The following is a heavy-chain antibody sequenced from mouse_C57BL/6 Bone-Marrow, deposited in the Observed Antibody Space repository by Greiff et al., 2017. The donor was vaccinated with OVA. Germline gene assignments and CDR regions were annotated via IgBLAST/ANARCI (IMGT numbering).Heavy chain of an antibody. D-gene: IGHD1-1*01. Sequence: EVQLQQSGPELVKPGASVQMSCKASGYTFTDYNMHWVKQSHGKSLEWIGYINPNNGGTSYNQKFKGKATLTVNKSSSTAYMELRSLTSEDSAVYYCASITTVVADYAMDYWGQGTSVTVSS. J-gene: IGHJ4*01. CDR1: GYTFTDYN. CDR2: INPNNGGT. CDR3: ASITTVVADYAMDY. V-gene: IGHV1-22*01.